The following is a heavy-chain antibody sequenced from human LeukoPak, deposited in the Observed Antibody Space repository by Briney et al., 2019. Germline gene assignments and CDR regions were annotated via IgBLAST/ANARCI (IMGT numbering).Heavy chain of an antibody. Sequence: ASVKVSCKASGGTFSSYAISWVRQAPGQGPEWMGGIIPIFGTANYAQKFQGRVTITADESTSTAYMELSSLRSEDTAVYYCACRYSYGTIDYWGQGTRVTVSS. CDR1: GGTFSSYA. CDR3: ACRYSYGTIDY. J-gene: IGHJ4*02. D-gene: IGHD5-18*01. V-gene: IGHV1-69*13. CDR2: IIPIFGTA.